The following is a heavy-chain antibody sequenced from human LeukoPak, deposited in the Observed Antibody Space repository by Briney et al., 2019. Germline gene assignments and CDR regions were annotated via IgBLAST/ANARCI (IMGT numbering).Heavy chain of an antibody. CDR2: IYYSGST. Sequence: SETLSLTCTVSGGSISSSSYYWGWIRQPPGKGLEWIGSIYYSGSTYYNPSLKSRVTISVDTSKNQFSLKLSSVTAADTAVYYCAREGGSYDILTGKYKNWIDPWGQGALVTVSS. CDR3: AREGGSYDILTGKYKNWIDP. V-gene: IGHV4-39*02. D-gene: IGHD3-9*01. J-gene: IGHJ5*02. CDR1: GGSISSSSYY.